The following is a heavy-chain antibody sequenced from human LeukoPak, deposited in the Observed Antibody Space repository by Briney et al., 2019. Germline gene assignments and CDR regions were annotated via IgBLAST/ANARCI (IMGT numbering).Heavy chain of an antibody. CDR3: AMQQNSLFDY. CDR1: GYTFTSYA. CDR2: IHPNSDVT. V-gene: IGHV1-2*02. J-gene: IGHJ4*02. D-gene: IGHD6-13*01. Sequence: GASVKVSCKASGYTFTSYAMNWVRQAPGQGLEWMGWIHPNSDVTKYAQKFQGRVTLTRDTSISTAYMELTRLTSYDTAVYYCAMQQNSLFDYWGQGTLVTVSS.